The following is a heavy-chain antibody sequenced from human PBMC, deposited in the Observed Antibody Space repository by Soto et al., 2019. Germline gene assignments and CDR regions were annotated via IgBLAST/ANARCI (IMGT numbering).Heavy chain of an antibody. CDR1: GVSVSSNY. Sequence: PGGSLRLSCAASGVSVSSNYMTWVRQAPGKGLEWVSVIYSGGSTYYADSVKGRFTISRDISQNTVYLQMNRLRVEDTAVYYCARGAAVGATSYYFDYWGQGTQVTVSS. CDR3: ARGAAVGATSYYFDY. CDR2: IYSGGST. J-gene: IGHJ4*02. V-gene: IGHV3-53*01. D-gene: IGHD1-26*01.